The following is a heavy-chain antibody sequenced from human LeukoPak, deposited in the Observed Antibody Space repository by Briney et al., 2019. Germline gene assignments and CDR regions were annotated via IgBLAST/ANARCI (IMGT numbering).Heavy chain of an antibody. V-gene: IGHV3-33*01. J-gene: IGHJ6*02. CDR1: GFTFSRYG. CDR3: ARDPIVVVPGAKKYYYYDGMYV. CDR2: IWYDGSNK. Sequence: GGSLRPSCAASGFTFSRYGIHWVRQAPGKGLEWVAVIWYDGSNKYYADSVKGRFTISRDNSKNTLYLQMNSLRAEDTAVYYCARDPIVVVPGAKKYYYYDGMYVWGQGTTVTVSS. D-gene: IGHD2-2*01.